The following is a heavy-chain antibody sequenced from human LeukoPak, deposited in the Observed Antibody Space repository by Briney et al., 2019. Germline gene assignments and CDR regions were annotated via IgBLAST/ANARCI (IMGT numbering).Heavy chain of an antibody. CDR1: GFTVSSNH. Sequence: PGGSLRLSCAASGFTVSSNHMSWVRQAPGKGLKWVSIIYSGGTTYYADSVKGRFTISRDNAKKSLYLQMNSLRADDTAFYYCARKGSYFDYWGQGTLVTVSS. CDR2: IYSGGTT. CDR3: ARKGSYFDY. J-gene: IGHJ4*02. V-gene: IGHV3-53*01.